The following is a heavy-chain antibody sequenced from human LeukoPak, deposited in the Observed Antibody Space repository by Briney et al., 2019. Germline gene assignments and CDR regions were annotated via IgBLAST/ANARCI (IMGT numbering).Heavy chain of an antibody. CDR2: ISSISSYI. J-gene: IGHJ1*01. Sequence: GGSLRLSCAASGFTFSSYSMNWVRQAPGKGLEWVSSISSISSYIYYADSVKGRFAISRDNAKNSLYLQMNSLRAEDTAVYYCARGLDIVVVPAAMLEYFQHWGQGTLVTVSS. D-gene: IGHD2-2*03. CDR1: GFTFSSYS. V-gene: IGHV3-21*01. CDR3: ARGLDIVVVPAAMLEYFQH.